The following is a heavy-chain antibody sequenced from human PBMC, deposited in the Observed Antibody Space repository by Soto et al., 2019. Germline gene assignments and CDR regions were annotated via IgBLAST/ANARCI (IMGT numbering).Heavy chain of an antibody. D-gene: IGHD1-20*01. J-gene: IGHJ6*03. Sequence: SAKVSCKASGYTFNSYDINWVRQATGEGLEWMGWMNPNSGNTGYAKKFQGRVTMTRNTSISTAYMELSSLRSEDTAVYYCARKVWPSAYYYYMDVWGKGTTVTVSS. CDR2: MNPNSGNT. CDR3: ARKVWPSAYYYYMDV. CDR1: GYTFNSYD. V-gene: IGHV1-8*01.